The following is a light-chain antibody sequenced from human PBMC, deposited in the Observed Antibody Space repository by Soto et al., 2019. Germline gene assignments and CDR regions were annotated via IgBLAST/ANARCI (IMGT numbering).Light chain of an antibody. Sequence: EIVMTQSPATLSVSPGERATLSCRASQSVSSNLAWYQQKPGQAPRLLIYGASTRATGIPARFSGSGSGTEFTLTISSLQPEDFATYYCQHFKSFPITFGQGTRLAI. V-gene: IGKV3-15*01. J-gene: IGKJ5*01. CDR3: QHFKSFPIT. CDR2: GAS. CDR1: QSVSSN.